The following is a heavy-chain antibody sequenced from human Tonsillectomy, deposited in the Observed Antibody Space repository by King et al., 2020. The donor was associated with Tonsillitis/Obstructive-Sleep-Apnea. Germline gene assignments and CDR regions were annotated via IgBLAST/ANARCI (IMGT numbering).Heavy chain of an antibody. Sequence: VQLVESGGGLEQPGGSLRLSCAGTGFTFSTYAMSWVRQAPGKGLEWVSAISGGGGSTFYADSVKGRFSISRDNSKNTLDLQMNSLRAEDTAVYYCAKPRRYSTNDAFEIWGQGTMATVSS. CDR1: GFTFSTYA. J-gene: IGHJ3*02. CDR2: ISGGGGST. V-gene: IGHV3-23*04. CDR3: AKPRRYSTNDAFEI. D-gene: IGHD6-13*01.